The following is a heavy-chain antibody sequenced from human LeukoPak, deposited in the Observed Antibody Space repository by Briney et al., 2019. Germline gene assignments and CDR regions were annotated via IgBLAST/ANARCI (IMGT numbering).Heavy chain of an antibody. Sequence: GGSLRLSCAASGFTFSSYEMNWVRQAPGKGLEWVSYISSSGSTIYYADSEKGRLTISRDNAKNSLYLQMNSLRAEDTAVYYCAELGITMIGGVWGKGTTVTISS. CDR2: ISSSGSTI. CDR3: AELGITMIGGV. D-gene: IGHD3-10*02. V-gene: IGHV3-48*03. CDR1: GFTFSSYE. J-gene: IGHJ6*04.